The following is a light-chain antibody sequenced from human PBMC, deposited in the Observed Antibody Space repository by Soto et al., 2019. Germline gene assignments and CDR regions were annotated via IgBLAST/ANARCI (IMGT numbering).Light chain of an antibody. V-gene: IGKV1-33*01. Sequence: DIQMTQSPSSLSASIGDTVTITCQASQDISNYLNWYQQKSGKAPKLLIYDASNLETGVPLRFRGSGYETDFTLTISSLQPEDFDTYYCQQYEDVPLTFGGGTKVEIK. CDR3: QQYEDVPLT. J-gene: IGKJ4*01. CDR2: DAS. CDR1: QDISNY.